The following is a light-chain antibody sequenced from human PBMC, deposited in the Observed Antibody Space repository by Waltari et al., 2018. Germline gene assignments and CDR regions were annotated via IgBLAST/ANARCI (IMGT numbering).Light chain of an antibody. CDR3: QAWDTSAAI. CDR2: QDS. J-gene: IGLJ2*01. CDR1: KLGDKS. V-gene: IGLV3-1*01. Sequence: SYELTQPPSVSVSPGQTATITCSGDKLGDKSASWYQQKPGQSPVLVMYQDSKRPSGIPERFSGSNSGNTATLTISGTQAMDEADYYCQAWDTSAAIFGGGTKLTVL.